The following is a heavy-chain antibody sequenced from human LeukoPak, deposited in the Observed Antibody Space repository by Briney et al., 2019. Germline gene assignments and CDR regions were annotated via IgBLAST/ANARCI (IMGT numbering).Heavy chain of an antibody. V-gene: IGHV3-53*01. CDR2: IYSGGST. D-gene: IGHD3-22*01. CDR3: ATLWGVGSSGYYPKDLDY. J-gene: IGHJ4*02. CDR1: GFTVSSNY. Sequence: GGSLRLSCAASGFTVSSNYMSWVRQAPGKGLEWVSVIYSGGSTYYADSVKGRFTISRDNSKNTLYLQMNSLRAEDTAVYYCATLWGVGSSGYYPKDLDYWGQGTLVTVSS.